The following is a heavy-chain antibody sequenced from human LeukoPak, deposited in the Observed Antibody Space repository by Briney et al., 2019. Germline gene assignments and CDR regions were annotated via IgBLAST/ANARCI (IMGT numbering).Heavy chain of an antibody. CDR2: IYYSGST. CDR3: ARPSGRDGYNQPSAFDI. J-gene: IGHJ3*02. CDR1: GGSISSYY. Sequence: SETLSLTCTVYGGSISSYYWSWIRQPPGKGPEWIGYIYYSGSTNYNPSLKSRVTISVDTSKNQFSLKLSSVTAADTAVYYCARPSGRDGYNQPSAFDIWGQGTMVTVSS. V-gene: IGHV4-59*08. D-gene: IGHD5-24*01.